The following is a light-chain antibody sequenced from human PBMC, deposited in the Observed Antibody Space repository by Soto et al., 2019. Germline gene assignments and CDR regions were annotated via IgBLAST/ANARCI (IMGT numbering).Light chain of an antibody. CDR2: DVS. CDR3: CSYAGGYTHAV. J-gene: IGLJ2*01. Sequence: YVLTQPRSVSGPPGQSVSISCSGTSSDVGTYNYVSWYQQHPGKAPKLMIYDVSKRPSGVPDRFSGSKSGNTASLTISGLQAEDEADYYCCSYAGGYTHAVFGGGTKVTVL. V-gene: IGLV2-11*01. CDR1: SSDVGTYNY.